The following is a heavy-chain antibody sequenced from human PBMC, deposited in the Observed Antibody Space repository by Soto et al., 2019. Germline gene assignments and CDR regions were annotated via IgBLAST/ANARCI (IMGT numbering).Heavy chain of an antibody. CDR3: AREGLVLVPTTVNSDYYYYAMDV. CDR1: GGTFSSYT. J-gene: IGHJ6*02. D-gene: IGHD2-2*01. Sequence: SVKVSCKASGGTFSSYTISWVRQAPGQGLEWMGGIIPIFGTANYAQKFQGRVTITADESTSTAYMELSSLRSEDTAVYYCAREGLVLVPTTVNSDYYYYAMDVWGQGTTVTVS. CDR2: IIPIFGTA. V-gene: IGHV1-69*13.